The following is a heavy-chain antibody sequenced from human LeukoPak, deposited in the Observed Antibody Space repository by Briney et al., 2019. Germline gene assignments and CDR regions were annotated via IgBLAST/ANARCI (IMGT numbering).Heavy chain of an antibody. Sequence: SETLSLTCTVSGGSISSGDYYWSWIRQPPGKGLEWIGYIYYSGSTYYNPSLKSRVTISVDTSKNQFSLKLSSVTAADTAVYYCARGRGHDYGDYFDYWGQGTLVTVSS. D-gene: IGHD4-17*01. CDR2: IYYSGST. J-gene: IGHJ4*02. V-gene: IGHV4-30-4*01. CDR3: ARGRGHDYGDYFDY. CDR1: GGSISSGDYY.